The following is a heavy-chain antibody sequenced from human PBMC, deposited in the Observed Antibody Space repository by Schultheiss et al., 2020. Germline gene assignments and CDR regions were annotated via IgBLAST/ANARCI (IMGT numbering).Heavy chain of an antibody. D-gene: IGHD2-15*01. CDR2: ISSNGGST. Sequence: GGSLRLSCAASGFTFSSYAMHWVRQAPGKGLEYVSAISSNGGSTYYADSVKGRFTISRDNSKNTVYLQMNSLRAEDTAVYYCAKGGYCSSSSCYPAPWYYGMDVWGQGTTVTGYS. V-gene: IGHV3-64*02. CDR3: AKGGYCSSSSCYPAPWYYGMDV. CDR1: GFTFSSYA. J-gene: IGHJ6*02.